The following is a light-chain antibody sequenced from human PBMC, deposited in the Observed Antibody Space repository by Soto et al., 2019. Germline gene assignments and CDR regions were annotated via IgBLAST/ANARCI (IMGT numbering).Light chain of an antibody. CDR3: LQDYSYPRT. V-gene: IGKV1-6*01. J-gene: IGKJ1*01. CDR1: QAIRTE. Sequence: AIQMTQSPSFLSASVGDRVIITCRASQAIRTELGWYQQRPGKAPKLLIYGTSNLQSGVPSRFSGSGSGTDFTLTINGLQPEDFATYYCLQDYSYPRTFGQGTKVDVK. CDR2: GTS.